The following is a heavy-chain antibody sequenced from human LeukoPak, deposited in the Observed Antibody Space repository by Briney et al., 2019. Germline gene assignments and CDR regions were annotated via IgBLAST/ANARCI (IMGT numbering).Heavy chain of an antibody. V-gene: IGHV4-4*09. CDR1: GGSISSYY. CDR3: ARHSGSDLYFDY. D-gene: IGHD5-12*01. Sequence: SETLSLTCTVSGGSISSYYWSWIRQPPGKGLEWIGYIYTSGSTNSNPSLKSRVTISLDTSKNQFSLKLSSVTAADTAVYYCARHSGSDLYFDYWGQGTLVTVSS. CDR2: IYTSGST. J-gene: IGHJ4*02.